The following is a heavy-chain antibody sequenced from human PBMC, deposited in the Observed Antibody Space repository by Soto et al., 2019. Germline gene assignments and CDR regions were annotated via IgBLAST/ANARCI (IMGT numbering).Heavy chain of an antibody. D-gene: IGHD6-19*01. Sequence: VASVKVSCKASGYAFTSYGISWVRQAPGQGLEWMGWISAYNGNTNYAQKLQGRVTMTTDTSTSTTYMELRSLRSDDTAVYYCARDIAVAGNGRYFDYWGQGTLVTVSS. V-gene: IGHV1-18*01. CDR2: ISAYNGNT. CDR1: GYAFTSYG. J-gene: IGHJ4*02. CDR3: ARDIAVAGNGRYFDY.